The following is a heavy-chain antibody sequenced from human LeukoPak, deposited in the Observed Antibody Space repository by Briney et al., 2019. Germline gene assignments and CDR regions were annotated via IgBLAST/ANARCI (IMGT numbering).Heavy chain of an antibody. V-gene: IGHV4-39*07. D-gene: IGHD3-9*01. Sequence: SETLSLTCTVSGGSLSSSSYYWGWIRQPPGKGLEWIGSIYYSGSTYYNPSLKSRVTISVDTSKNQFSLKLSSVTAADTAVYYCARDFSIQGDYDILTGREGGAFDIWGQGTMVTVSS. CDR3: ARDFSIQGDYDILTGREGGAFDI. CDR1: GGSLSSSSYY. J-gene: IGHJ3*02. CDR2: IYYSGST.